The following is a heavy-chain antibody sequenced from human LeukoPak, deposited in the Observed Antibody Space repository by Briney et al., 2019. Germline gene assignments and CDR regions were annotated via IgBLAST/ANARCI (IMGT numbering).Heavy chain of an antibody. D-gene: IGHD2-2*01. CDR2: INPNSGGT. J-gene: IGHJ4*02. Sequence: ASVKVSCKTSGYTFTRYYMQWVRQAPGQGLEWMGWINPNSGGTNYAQKFQGRVTMTRDTSISTAYMELSRLRSDDTAVYYCARGPIVVVPAAMVRPSDYWGQGTLVTVSS. V-gene: IGHV1-2*02. CDR3: ARGPIVVVPAAMVRPSDY. CDR1: GYTFTRYY.